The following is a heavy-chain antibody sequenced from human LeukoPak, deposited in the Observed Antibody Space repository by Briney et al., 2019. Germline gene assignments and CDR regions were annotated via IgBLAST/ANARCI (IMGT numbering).Heavy chain of an antibody. J-gene: IGHJ4*02. CDR2: IKEDESAK. D-gene: IGHD3-16*01. V-gene: IGHV3-7*01. CDR1: GFIFTDHW. CDR3: ARAVDVADY. Sequence: GGSLRLSCVASGFIFTDHWMSWVRQAPGKGLDWVANIKEDESAKFYADSVRGRFTISRDNAKNSVYLEMNNLRVEDTAVYYYARAVDVADYWGRGTLVTVSS.